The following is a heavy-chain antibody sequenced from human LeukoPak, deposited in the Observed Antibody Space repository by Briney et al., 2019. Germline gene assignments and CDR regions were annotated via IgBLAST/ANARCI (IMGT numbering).Heavy chain of an antibody. CDR2: IYYTGST. V-gene: IGHV4-59*12. J-gene: IGHJ4*02. D-gene: IGHD1-26*01. Sequence: PSETLSLTCTVSGGSISNYYWSWIRQPPGEGLEWIGYIYYTGSTNYNPSLKSRVTISVDTSKNQFSLKLSSVTAADTAVYYCARGHRSGGSPFDYWGQGTLVTVSS. CDR3: ARGHRSGGSPFDY. CDR1: GGSISNYY.